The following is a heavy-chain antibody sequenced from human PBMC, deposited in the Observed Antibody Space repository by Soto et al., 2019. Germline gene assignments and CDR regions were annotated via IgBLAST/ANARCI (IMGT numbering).Heavy chain of an antibody. CDR2: VHHSWGS. D-gene: IGHD3-10*01. V-gene: IGHV4-59*08. Sequence: QVQLQESGPGLVKPSETLSLSCTVSGGSISSYYWSWFRQSPGKRMEWIGYVHHSWGSSYNPSLQRRVAISLDSSRIQFSRKVTSVTATDTAVYFCARQGFGPLHGLVDVWGQGTTVTVSS. CDR1: GGSISSYY. J-gene: IGHJ6*02. CDR3: ARQGFGPLHGLVDV.